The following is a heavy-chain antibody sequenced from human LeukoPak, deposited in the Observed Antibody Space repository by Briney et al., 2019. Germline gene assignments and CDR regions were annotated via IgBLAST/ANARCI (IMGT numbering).Heavy chain of an antibody. Sequence: GGSLRLSCAASGFIVSSNYMSWVRQAPGKGLEWVSVIYSGGSTYYADSVKGRFTISRDNSKNTLYLQMNSLRAEDTAVYYCANFGGWVHDYWGQGTLVTVSS. J-gene: IGHJ4*02. D-gene: IGHD3-16*01. CDR1: GFIVSSNY. CDR3: ANFGGWVHDY. CDR2: IYSGGST. V-gene: IGHV3-66*01.